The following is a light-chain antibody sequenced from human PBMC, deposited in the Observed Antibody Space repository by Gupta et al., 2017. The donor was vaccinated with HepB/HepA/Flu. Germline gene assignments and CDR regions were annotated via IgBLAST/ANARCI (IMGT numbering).Light chain of an antibody. J-gene: IGLJ3*02. V-gene: IGLV3-21*04. CDR1: KIGSKS. CDR3: QVWDSSSDHWV. CDR2: YDS. Sequence: SCVLTQPPSVSVLPGQSARITCGRDKIGSKSVDWYQQKPGQAPVLVIYYDSDRPSGIPERFSGSNSGNTATLTSSRVEAGDEADYYCQVWDSSSDHWVFGGGTKLTVL.